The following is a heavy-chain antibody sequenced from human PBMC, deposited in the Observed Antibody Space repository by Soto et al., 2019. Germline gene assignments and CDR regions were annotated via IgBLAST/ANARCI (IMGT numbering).Heavy chain of an antibody. CDR3: ARRYYLKSIAIFGVVTDWWFDP. V-gene: IGHV4-34*01. D-gene: IGHD3-3*01. CDR1: GGSVSGYY. CDR2: INHSGST. J-gene: IGHJ5*02. Sequence: SETLSLTCAVYGGSVSGYYWSWIRQPPGKGLEWIGEINHSGSTNYNPSLKSRVTISVDTSKNQFSLKLSSVTAADTAVYYCARRYYLKSIAIFGVVTDWWFDPWGQGTLVTVSS.